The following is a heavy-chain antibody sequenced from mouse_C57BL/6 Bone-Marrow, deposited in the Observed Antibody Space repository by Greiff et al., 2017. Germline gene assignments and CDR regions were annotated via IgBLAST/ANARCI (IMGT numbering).Heavy chain of an antibody. CDR2: IYPRSGNT. Sequence: QVQLQQSGAELARPGASVKLSCKASGYTFTSYGISWVQQRTGQGLEWIGEIYPRSGNTYYYEKFTGKDTLTAAKDSSTAYRELRSLTSEVSAVYFCAREDPMYYDYDEAWFAYWGQGTLVTVSA. J-gene: IGHJ3*01. CDR1: GYTFTSYG. V-gene: IGHV1-81*01. D-gene: IGHD2-4*01. CDR3: AREDPMYYDYDEAWFAY.